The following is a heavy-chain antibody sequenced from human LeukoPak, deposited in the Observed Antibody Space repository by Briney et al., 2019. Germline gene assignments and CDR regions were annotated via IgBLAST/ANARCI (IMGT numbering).Heavy chain of an antibody. D-gene: IGHD6-19*01. Sequence: GRSLRLSCAASGFTFSSYAMHWVRQAPGKGLEWVAVISYDGSNKYYADSVKGRFTISRDNSKNTLYLQMNSLRAEDTAVYYCARAYPTYAVAGTGGDYWGQGTLVTVSS. CDR2: ISYDGSNK. J-gene: IGHJ4*02. CDR3: ARAYPTYAVAGTGGDY. CDR1: GFTFSSYA. V-gene: IGHV3-30-3*01.